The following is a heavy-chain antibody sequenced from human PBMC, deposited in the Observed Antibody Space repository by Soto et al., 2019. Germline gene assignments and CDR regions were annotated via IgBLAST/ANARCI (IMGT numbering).Heavy chain of an antibody. D-gene: IGHD2-21*02. J-gene: IGHJ5*02. CDR3: ARGGALRPTAHVPLDP. CDR2: IHVSGYT. CDR1: GDSITTGSYS. Sequence: QLQLQESGSGLVKPSQTLSLTCTVSGDSITTGSYSWSWIRQAPGKGLDWIGKIHVSGYTSFNTSLKGRDSISVAPSRNQFSPNVMSGTAADTAVYYCARGGALRPTAHVPLDPWGQGRLVTVSS. V-gene: IGHV4-30-2*01.